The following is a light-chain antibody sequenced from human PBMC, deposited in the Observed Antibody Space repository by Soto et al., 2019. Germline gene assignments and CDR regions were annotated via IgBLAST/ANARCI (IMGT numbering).Light chain of an antibody. V-gene: IGKV1-5*01. CDR1: QTISSW. J-gene: IGKJ1*01. Sequence: DIQMTQSPSTLSGSVGDRVTITCRASQTISSWLAWYQQKPGKAPNLLIYDASTLQSGVPSRFSGSGSGTEFTLSISSLQPEDFATYYCQHYNSYSEAFGQGTKVDIK. CDR2: DAS. CDR3: QHYNSYSEA.